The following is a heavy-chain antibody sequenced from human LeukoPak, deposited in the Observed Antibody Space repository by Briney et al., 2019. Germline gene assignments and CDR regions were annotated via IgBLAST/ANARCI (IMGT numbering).Heavy chain of an antibody. J-gene: IGHJ4*02. Sequence: GSLRLSCAASGFTFSSYTFSTYAMSWIRQPPGKGLEWIGSIYNSGSTYYNPSLKSRVTVSVDRTKNQFSLKLNSVTAADTAVYYCARHVASYDFDYWGQGTLVTVSS. V-gene: IGHV4-39*01. D-gene: IGHD2-21*01. CDR1: GFTFSSYTFSTYA. CDR2: IYNSGST. CDR3: ARHVASYDFDY.